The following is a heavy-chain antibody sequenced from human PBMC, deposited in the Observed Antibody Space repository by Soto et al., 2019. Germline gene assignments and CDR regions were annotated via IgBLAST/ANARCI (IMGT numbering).Heavy chain of an antibody. J-gene: IGHJ6*03. V-gene: IGHV3-53*04. CDR1: GFTVSSNY. D-gene: IGHD3-10*01. CDR3: AREVWFGEGPGYVDYYYYMDV. Sequence: GGSLRLSCAASGFTVSSNYMSWVRQAPGKGLEWVSVIYSGGSTYYADSVKGRFTISRHNSKDTLYLQMNSLRAEDTAVYYCAREVWFGEGPGYVDYYYYMDVWGKGTTVTVSS. CDR2: IYSGGST.